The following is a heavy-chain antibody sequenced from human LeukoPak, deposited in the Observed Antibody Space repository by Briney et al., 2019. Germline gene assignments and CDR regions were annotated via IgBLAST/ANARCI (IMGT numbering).Heavy chain of an antibody. Sequence: SETLSLTCTVSGGSISSYYWTWIRQPPGKGVAGIGYIYYSGSTNYNPSLKSRVTISVDTSKNQFSLKLRSVTAADTAVYYCASGGYSTAYAMQGGWFDPWGQGTLVTVSS. CDR2: IYYSGST. J-gene: IGHJ5*02. D-gene: IGHD5-18*01. V-gene: IGHV4-59*01. CDR1: GGSISSYY. CDR3: ASGGYSTAYAMQGGWFDP.